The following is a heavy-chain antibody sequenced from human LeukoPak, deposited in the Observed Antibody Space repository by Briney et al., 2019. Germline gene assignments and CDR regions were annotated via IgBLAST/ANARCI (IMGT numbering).Heavy chain of an antibody. CDR1: AYTFTSYY. V-gene: IGHV1-46*01. CDR3: ARGYGRTPHYYYMDV. D-gene: IGHD4-17*01. J-gene: IGHJ6*03. CDR2: INPSGGST. Sequence: ASVKISCKTSAYTFTSYYIHWLRHAPGQRLDWIGIINPSGGSTSYAQKFQGRVTMTRDMSTSTVYMERSSLRSEDTAVYYCARGYGRTPHYYYMDVWGKGTTVTVS.